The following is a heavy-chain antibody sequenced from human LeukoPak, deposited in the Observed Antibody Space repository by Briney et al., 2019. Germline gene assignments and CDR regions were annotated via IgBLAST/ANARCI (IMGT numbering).Heavy chain of an antibody. V-gene: IGHV3-30*02. CDR2: IRYDGNDK. CDR3: VKDLMRDRWFGES. J-gene: IGHJ5*02. CDR1: GFTFSYYG. D-gene: IGHD3-10*01. Sequence: GGSLRLSCAASGFTFSYYGMHWVRQAPGKGLEWMAFIRYDGNDKFYADSVKGRFTISRDTSRNTLYLQMNSLRLEHTAIYYCVKDLMRDRWFGESWGQGTLVTVSS.